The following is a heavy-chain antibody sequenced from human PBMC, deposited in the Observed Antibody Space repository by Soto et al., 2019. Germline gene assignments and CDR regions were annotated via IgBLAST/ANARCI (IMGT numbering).Heavy chain of an antibody. CDR2: MNPNSGNT. CDR3: ARWGDYCSGGSCYSYYYYGMDV. CDR1: GYTFTSYD. V-gene: IGHV1-8*01. D-gene: IGHD2-15*01. Sequence: ASVKVSCKASGYTFTSYDINWVRQATGQGLEWMGWMNPNSGNTGYAQKFQGRVTMTRNNSISTAYMELSSLRSEDTAVYYCARWGDYCSGGSCYSYYYYGMDVWGQGTTVTVSS. J-gene: IGHJ6*02.